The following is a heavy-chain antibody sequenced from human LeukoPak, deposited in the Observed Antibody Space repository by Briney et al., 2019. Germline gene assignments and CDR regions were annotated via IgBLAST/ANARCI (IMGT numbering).Heavy chain of an antibody. CDR3: ARGKIMIVGYYDSSVSLDY. CDR1: GYTFTSYD. D-gene: IGHD3-22*01. Sequence: ASVKVSCKASGYTFTSYDINWVRQATGQGLEWMGWMNPNSGNTGYAQKFQGRVTMTRNTSISTAYMELSSLRSEDTAVYYCARGKIMIVGYYDSSVSLDYWGQGTLVTVSS. V-gene: IGHV1-8*01. J-gene: IGHJ4*02. CDR2: MNPNSGNT.